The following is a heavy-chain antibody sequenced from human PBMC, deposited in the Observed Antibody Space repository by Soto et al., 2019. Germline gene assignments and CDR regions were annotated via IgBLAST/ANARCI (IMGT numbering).Heavy chain of an antibody. CDR1: GFTVSSNY. J-gene: IGHJ6*02. Sequence: EVQLVESGGGLVQPGGSLRLSCAASGFTVSSNYMSWVRQAPGKGLEWVSVIYSGGSTYYADSVKGRFTISRHNSKNTLYLQMNSLRAEDTAVYYCARDRSGDYFYGMDVWGQGTTVTVSS. CDR3: ARDRSGDYFYGMDV. CDR2: IYSGGST. D-gene: IGHD4-17*01. V-gene: IGHV3-53*04.